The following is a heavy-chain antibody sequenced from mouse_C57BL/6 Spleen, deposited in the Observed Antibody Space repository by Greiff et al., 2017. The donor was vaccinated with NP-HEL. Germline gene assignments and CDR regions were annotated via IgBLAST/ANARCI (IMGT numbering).Heavy chain of an antibody. J-gene: IGHJ3*01. CDR2: IYPSDSET. CDR1: GYTFTSYW. D-gene: IGHD2-4*01. V-gene: IGHV1-61*01. Sequence: QVQLKQPGAELVRPGSSVKLSCKASGYTFTSYWMDWVKQRPGQGLEWIGNIYPSDSETHYNQKFKDKATLTVDKSSSTAYMQLSSLTSEDSAVYYCAREDYDYDGEAWFAYWGQGTLVTVSA. CDR3: AREDYDYDGEAWFAY.